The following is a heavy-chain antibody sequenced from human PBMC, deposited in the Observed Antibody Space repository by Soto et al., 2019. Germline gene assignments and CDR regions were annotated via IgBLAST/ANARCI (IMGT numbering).Heavy chain of an antibody. CDR3: ATMGHDILTGFWVYYFDY. CDR1: ACSIRCSRYF. J-gene: IGHJ4*02. V-gene: IGHV4-31*03. Sequence: TLSPTCTGTACSIRCSRYFWSWIRQRPGKGQEWIGYIYYSGSTYYNPSLKSRVTISVDTSKNQFSLKLSSVTAADTAVYYCATMGHDILTGFWVYYFDYWGQGTLVTVSS. D-gene: IGHD3-9*01. CDR2: IYYSGST.